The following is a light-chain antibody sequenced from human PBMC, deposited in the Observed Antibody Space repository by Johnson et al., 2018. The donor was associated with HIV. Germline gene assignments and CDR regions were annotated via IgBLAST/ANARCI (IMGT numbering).Light chain of an antibody. CDR3: GTCDPSLRVGF. CDR1: SSNIGNNY. V-gene: IGLV1-51*01. Sequence: QSVLTQPPSVSAATGQKVTIFCSGSSSNIGNNYVSWYQQVPGRAPKLLIYDNNKRPSGIPDRFSGSKSGTSATLGITGLQTGDEADYYCGTCDPSLRVGFFGTGTKVTVL. CDR2: DNN. J-gene: IGLJ1*01.